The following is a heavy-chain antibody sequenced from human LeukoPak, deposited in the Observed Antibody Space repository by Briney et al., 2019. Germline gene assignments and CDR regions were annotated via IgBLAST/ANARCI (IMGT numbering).Heavy chain of an antibody. CDR1: GFTFSSYT. D-gene: IGHD6-13*01. CDR3: AKDPVKQQLEYYFDY. Sequence: GGSLRLSCTASGFTFSSYTINWVRQAPGKGLEWISSISSSSTYIYYADSVKGRFTISRDNSKNTLYLQMNSLRAEDTAVYYCAKDPVKQQLEYYFDYWGQGTLVTVSS. V-gene: IGHV3-21*01. CDR2: ISSSSTYI. J-gene: IGHJ4*02.